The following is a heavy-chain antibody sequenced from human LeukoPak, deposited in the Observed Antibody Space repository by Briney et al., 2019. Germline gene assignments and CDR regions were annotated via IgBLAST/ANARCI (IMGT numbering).Heavy chain of an antibody. CDR2: ISGSGART. CDR3: ATSTYSTFNFDY. V-gene: IGHV3-23*01. D-gene: IGHD2/OR15-2a*01. J-gene: IGHJ4*02. Sequence: GGSLRLSCAASGFTFSDAWLSWVRQAPGKGLEWVSAISGSGARTYYADSVKGRFTISRDNSKNTLYLQMNSLRAEDTAVYYCATSTYSTFNFDYWGQGTLVTVSS. CDR1: GFTFSDAW.